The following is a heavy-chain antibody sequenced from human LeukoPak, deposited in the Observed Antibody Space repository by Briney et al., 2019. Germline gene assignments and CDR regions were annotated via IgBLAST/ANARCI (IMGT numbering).Heavy chain of an antibody. Sequence: PSEALSLTCTVSGYSISSGYYWGWIRQPPGKGLEWIGSIYHSGSTYYNPSLKSRLTISIDTSKNQFSLKFRSVTAADTAVYYCASGYYAMDVWGQGTTVTVSS. V-gene: IGHV4-38-2*02. CDR2: IYHSGST. CDR3: ASGYYAMDV. CDR1: GYSISSGYY. J-gene: IGHJ6*02.